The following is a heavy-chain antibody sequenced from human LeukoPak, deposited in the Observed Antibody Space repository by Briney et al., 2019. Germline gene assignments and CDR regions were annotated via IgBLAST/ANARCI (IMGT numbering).Heavy chain of an antibody. V-gene: IGHV3-23*01. J-gene: IGHJ4*02. CDR3: AKDMDSSSWTPLGFDY. D-gene: IGHD6-13*01. CDR1: GFTVSGNY. CDR2: ISGSGGST. Sequence: LSGGSLRLSCTASGFTVSGNYMNWVRQAPGKGLEWVSAISGSGGSTYYADSVKGRFTISRDNSKNTLYLQMNSLRAEDTAVYYCAKDMDSSSWTPLGFDYWGQGTLVTVSS.